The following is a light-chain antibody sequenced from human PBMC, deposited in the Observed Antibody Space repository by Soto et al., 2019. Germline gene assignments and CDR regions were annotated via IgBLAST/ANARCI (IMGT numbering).Light chain of an antibody. Sequence: DIQMTQSPSSLSASVGDRVTITCRASQSISSYLNWYQQKPGKAPKLLLYAASSLQSGVPSRFSGSGSGTDFTLTISSLQPEDFATYYCQQSYSTPKFGGGTKVEIK. CDR3: QQSYSTPK. V-gene: IGKV1-39*01. CDR1: QSISSY. J-gene: IGKJ4*02. CDR2: AAS.